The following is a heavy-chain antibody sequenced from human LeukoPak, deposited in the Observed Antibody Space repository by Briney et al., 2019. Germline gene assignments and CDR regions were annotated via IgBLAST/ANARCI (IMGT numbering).Heavy chain of an antibody. D-gene: IGHD5-12*01. CDR1: GFTFSSYS. CDR3: ARGVATMLFDY. Sequence: WGSLRLSCAASGFTFSSYSMNWIRQPPGKGLEWIGSIYYSGSTYYNPSLKSRVTISVDTSKNQFSLKLSSVTAADTAVYYCARGVATMLFDYWGQGTLVTVSS. V-gene: IGHV4-39*01. J-gene: IGHJ4*02. CDR2: IYYSGST.